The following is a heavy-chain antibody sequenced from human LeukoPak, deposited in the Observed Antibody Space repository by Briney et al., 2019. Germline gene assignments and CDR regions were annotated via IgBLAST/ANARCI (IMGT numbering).Heavy chain of an antibody. J-gene: IGHJ4*02. CDR2: ISGSGDST. D-gene: IGHD2-2*01. CDR3: ARVGQLLYFDY. V-gene: IGHV3-23*01. CDR1: GFTFSTYA. Sequence: GGSLRLSCAASGFTFSTYAVNWVRQAPGKGLEWVSTISGSGDSTYYADSVKGRFTISRDNAKNSLYLQMNSLRAEDTAVYYCARVGQLLYFDYWGQGTLVTVSS.